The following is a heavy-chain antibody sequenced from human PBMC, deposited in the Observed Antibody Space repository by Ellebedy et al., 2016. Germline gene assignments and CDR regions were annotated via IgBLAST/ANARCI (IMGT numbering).Heavy chain of an antibody. CDR2: MNPNSGNT. D-gene: IGHD3-10*01. V-gene: IGHV1-8*02. CDR3: ARGLFPTYGSGSYAADY. J-gene: IGHJ4*02. Sequence: ASVKVSCKASGYTFTSYYMHWVRQATGQGLEWMGWMNPNSGNTGYAQKFQGRVTMTRNTSISTAYMELSSLRSEDTAVYYCARGLFPTYGSGSYAADYWGQGTLVTVSS. CDR1: GYTFTSYY.